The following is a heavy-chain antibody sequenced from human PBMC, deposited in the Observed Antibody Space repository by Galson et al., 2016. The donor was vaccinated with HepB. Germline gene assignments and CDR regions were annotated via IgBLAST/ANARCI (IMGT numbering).Heavy chain of an antibody. Sequence: QSGAEVKKPGEYLTISCEGSGYNFAFYWIAWVRQMPGQGLEWMGSICPGDSDTKYSPTFQGHISISADKSLGTVHLQWGSLQASDTAVYYCARSNSGHDRQFDFWGQGTLVTVSS. J-gene: IGHJ4*02. D-gene: IGHD2/OR15-2a*01. CDR1: GYNFAFYW. CDR2: ICPGDSDT. V-gene: IGHV5-51*01. CDR3: ARSNSGHDRQFDF.